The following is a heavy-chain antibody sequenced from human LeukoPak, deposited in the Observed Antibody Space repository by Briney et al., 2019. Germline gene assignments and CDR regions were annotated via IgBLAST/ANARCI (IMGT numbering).Heavy chain of an antibody. CDR2: IWYDGSNK. CDR1: GFTFSSYG. J-gene: IGHJ4*02. Sequence: GGSLSLSCAASGFTFSSYGMHWVRQAPGKGLEWVAVIWYDGSNKYYADSVKGRFTISRDNSKNTMYLQMNSLRAEDTAVYYCARGDTRGYSGYDSEFDYWGQGTLVSVSS. D-gene: IGHD5-12*01. V-gene: IGHV3-33*01. CDR3: ARGDTRGYSGYDSEFDY.